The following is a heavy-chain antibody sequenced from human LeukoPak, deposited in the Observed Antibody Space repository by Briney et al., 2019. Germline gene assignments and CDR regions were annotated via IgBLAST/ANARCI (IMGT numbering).Heavy chain of an antibody. CDR3: AKCYDTSGRRASDI. Sequence: SGGSLRLSCAASGFTFSSYAMNWVRQAPGKGLEWVSAISVDGSHTYYADSVKGWFTISRDNSKNTLSLQMNSLRAEDTAVYYCAKCYDTSGRRASDIWGQGTMVTVSS. V-gene: IGHV3-23*01. CDR2: ISVDGSHT. D-gene: IGHD3-22*01. J-gene: IGHJ3*02. CDR1: GFTFSSYA.